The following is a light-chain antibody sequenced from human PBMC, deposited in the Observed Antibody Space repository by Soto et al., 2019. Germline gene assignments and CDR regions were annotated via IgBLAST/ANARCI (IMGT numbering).Light chain of an antibody. Sequence: TQSPATLSVSPGGRATLSCRASQTISGTLAWYQQKPGQAPRLLIHGASTRAPGFPARFSGSGSGTDFTLTISSLQSEDFAVYYCQQYDNWPWTFGQGTKVEIK. J-gene: IGKJ1*01. CDR1: QTISGT. V-gene: IGKV3-15*01. CDR3: QQYDNWPWT. CDR2: GAS.